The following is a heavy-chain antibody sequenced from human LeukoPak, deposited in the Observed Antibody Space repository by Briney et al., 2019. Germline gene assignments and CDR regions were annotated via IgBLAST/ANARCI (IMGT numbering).Heavy chain of an antibody. CDR1: GYTFTDFG. V-gene: IGHV1-18*01. CDR3: ARAESMALYFLY. Sequence: GASVKVSCKASGYTFTDFGFIWVRQAPGQGLEWMGWVSTYNGDTDYAKKFQDRVTMTTESSTQTTFMELRNLGSDDTAVYYCARAESMALYFLYWGQGILVSVSS. J-gene: IGHJ1*01. D-gene: IGHD1-14*01. CDR2: VSTYNGDT.